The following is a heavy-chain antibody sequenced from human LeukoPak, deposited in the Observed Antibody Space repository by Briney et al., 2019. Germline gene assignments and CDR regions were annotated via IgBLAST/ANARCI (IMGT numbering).Heavy chain of an antibody. CDR2: IIPSDGST. J-gene: IGHJ4*02. Sequence: ASVTVSCKASVYSFTRYFIHWVRQAPGQGLEWMGVIIPSDGSTSYAKKFQGRVTMTRDTSTSTVYMELSSLRSEDTAVYYGARGKVVTMVRGVIITYFDYWGQGTLVTVSS. CDR3: ARGKVVTMVRGVIITYFDY. CDR1: VYSFTRYF. D-gene: IGHD3-10*01. V-gene: IGHV1-46*01.